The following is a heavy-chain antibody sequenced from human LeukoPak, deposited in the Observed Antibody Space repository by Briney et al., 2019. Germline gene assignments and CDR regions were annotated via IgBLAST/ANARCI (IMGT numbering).Heavy chain of an antibody. CDR1: GGSFSGYY. Sequence: PSETLSLTCAVYGGSFSGYYWSWIRQPPGKGLEWIGEINHSGSTNYNPSLKSRVTISVDTSKNQFSLKLSYVPAADTVVYSCGREPRSTYYYYGMDVWGQGTTVTVSS. CDR3: GREPRSTYYYYGMDV. J-gene: IGHJ6*02. V-gene: IGHV4-34*01. CDR2: INHSGST. D-gene: IGHD3-10*01.